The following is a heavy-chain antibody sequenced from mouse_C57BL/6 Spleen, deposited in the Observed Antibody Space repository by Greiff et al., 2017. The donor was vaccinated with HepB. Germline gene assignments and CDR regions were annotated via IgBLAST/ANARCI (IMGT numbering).Heavy chain of an antibody. CDR3: ARWDYDYDDREWFAY. V-gene: IGHV1-18*01. J-gene: IGHJ3*01. CDR2: INPNNGGT. CDR1: GYTFTDYN. D-gene: IGHD2-4*01. Sequence: EVMLVESGPELVKPGASVKIPCKASGYTFTDYNMDWVKQSHGKSLEWIGDINPNNGGTIYNQKFKGKATLTVDKSSSTAYMELRSLTSEDTAVYYCARWDYDYDDREWFAYWGQGTLVTVSA.